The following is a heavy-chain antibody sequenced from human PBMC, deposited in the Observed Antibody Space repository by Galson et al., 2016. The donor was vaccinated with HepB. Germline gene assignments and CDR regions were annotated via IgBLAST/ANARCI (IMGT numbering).Heavy chain of an antibody. V-gene: IGHV1-69*13. Sequence: SVKVSCKASGGSFRTFAMNWVRQAPGQGLEWMGAIIPMFGTPNYAQKLRGRVTATADASTSTVYMELSCLRSQDTAVYYCASHTRGQYPSGRYEFNYWGQGTLVIVSS. CDR3: ASHTRGQYPSGRYEFNY. J-gene: IGHJ4*02. CDR1: GGSFRTFA. CDR2: IIPMFGTP. D-gene: IGHD3-10*01.